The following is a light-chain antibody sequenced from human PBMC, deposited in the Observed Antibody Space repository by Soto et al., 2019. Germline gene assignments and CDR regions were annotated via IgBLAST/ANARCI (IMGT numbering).Light chain of an antibody. CDR1: QSPSNY. Sequence: EIVLTQSPATLSLSPGERATLSCRASQSPSNYIAWYQQKPGQAPRLLIYAISNRATGIPARFSGSGSGTDFTLTISSLEPEDFAIYYCQQRSNWLYTFGQGTKVEIK. CDR2: AIS. CDR3: QQRSNWLYT. J-gene: IGKJ2*01. V-gene: IGKV3-11*01.